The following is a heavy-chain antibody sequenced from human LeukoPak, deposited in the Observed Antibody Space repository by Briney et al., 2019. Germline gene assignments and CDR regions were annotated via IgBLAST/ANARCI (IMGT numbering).Heavy chain of an antibody. CDR1: GFTFSSYW. D-gene: IGHD3-3*01. V-gene: IGHV3-7*01. J-gene: IGHJ6*02. CDR3: ARDDPYYDFWSGPVNPYYYYGMDA. Sequence: GGALRLSCAASGFTFSSYWMSWVRQAPGKGLEWVANIKQDGSEKYYVDSVRGRVTISRDNAKNSLYLQMTSLRAEDTAVYYCARDDPYYDFWSGPVNPYYYYGMDAWGQGTTVTVSS. CDR2: IKQDGSEK.